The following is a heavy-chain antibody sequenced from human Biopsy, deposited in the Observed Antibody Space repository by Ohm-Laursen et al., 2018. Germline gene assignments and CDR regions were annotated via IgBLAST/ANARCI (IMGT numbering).Heavy chain of an antibody. V-gene: IGHV4-34*01. Sequence: GTLSLTCAVYGGTYSGYYWSWIRQPPGKGLEWIGEVYHDGRANYNPSLKSRVTIPGDMSKKQFSLKLSGVTAADTAVYYCARFIVPSLHCSNGVCPIRWFDPWGQGTLVIVSS. CDR3: ARFIVPSLHCSNGVCPIRWFDP. J-gene: IGHJ5*02. CDR2: VYHDGRA. D-gene: IGHD2-2*01. CDR1: GGTYSGYY.